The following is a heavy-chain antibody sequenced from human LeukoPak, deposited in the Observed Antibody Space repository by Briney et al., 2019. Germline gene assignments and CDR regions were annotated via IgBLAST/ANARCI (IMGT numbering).Heavy chain of an antibody. Sequence: GGSLRLSCAASGFTFDDYAMHWVRQAPGKGLEWVSLISWDGGSTYYADSVKGRFTISRDNAKNSLYLQMNSLRAEDTAVYYCARDPLSSSSFDLWGQGTLVTVSS. D-gene: IGHD6-13*01. CDR1: GFTFDDYA. V-gene: IGHV3-43D*03. CDR3: ARDPLSSSSFDL. CDR2: ISWDGGST. J-gene: IGHJ4*02.